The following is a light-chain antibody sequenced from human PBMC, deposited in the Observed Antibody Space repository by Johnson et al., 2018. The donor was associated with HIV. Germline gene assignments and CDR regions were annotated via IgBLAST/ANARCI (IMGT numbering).Light chain of an antibody. J-gene: IGLJ1*01. V-gene: IGLV1-51*02. CDR3: GTLDSRLSAFYV. Sequence: QSVLTQPPSVSAAPGQKVTISCSGSSSNIGNNYVSWFQQLPGTAPKLLIYETYKRPSGIPGRFSGSKSGTSATLGITGLQTGDEADYYCGTLDSRLSAFYVSGTGTRVTVL. CDR1: SSNIGNNY. CDR2: ETY.